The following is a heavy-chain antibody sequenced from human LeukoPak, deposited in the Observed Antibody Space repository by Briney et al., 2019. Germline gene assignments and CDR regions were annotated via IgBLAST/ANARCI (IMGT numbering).Heavy chain of an antibody. D-gene: IGHD1-26*01. Sequence: ASVKVSCKASGGTFSSYAISWVRQAPGQRLEWMGWINAGNGNTKYSQKFQGRVTITRDTSASTAYMELSSLRSEDTAVYYCARVSGSLFDYWGQGTLVTVSS. V-gene: IGHV1-3*01. CDR3: ARVSGSLFDY. CDR1: GGTFSSYA. J-gene: IGHJ4*02. CDR2: INAGNGNT.